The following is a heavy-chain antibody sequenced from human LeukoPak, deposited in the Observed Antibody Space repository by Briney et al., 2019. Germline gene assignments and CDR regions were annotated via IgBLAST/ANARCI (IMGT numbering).Heavy chain of an antibody. J-gene: IGHJ4*02. CDR1: GGSFSGYY. CDR3: ARGDEVVVIQATVFDY. Sequence: SETLSLTCAVYGGSFSGYYRSWIRQPPGKRLEWIGEINHSGSTNYNPSLKSRVTISVDTSKNQFSLKLSSVTAADTAVYYCARGDEVVVIQATVFDYWGQGTLVTVSS. D-gene: IGHD3-22*01. V-gene: IGHV4-34*01. CDR2: INHSGST.